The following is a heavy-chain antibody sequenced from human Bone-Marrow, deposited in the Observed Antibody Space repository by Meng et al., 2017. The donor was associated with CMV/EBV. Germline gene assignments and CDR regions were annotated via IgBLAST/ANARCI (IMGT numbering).Heavy chain of an antibody. V-gene: IGHV3-30*02. D-gene: IGHD3-10*01. CDR2: IRYDGSNK. J-gene: IGHJ6*01. Sequence: GGSLRLSCAASGFTFSSYGMHWVRQAPGKGLEWVAFIRYDGSNKYYADSVKGRFTISRDNSKNTLYLQMNSLRAEDTAVYYCAKVRGLYYYYYGMDVWCQGTTVTVSS. CDR1: GFTFSSYG. CDR3: AKVRGLYYYYYGMDV.